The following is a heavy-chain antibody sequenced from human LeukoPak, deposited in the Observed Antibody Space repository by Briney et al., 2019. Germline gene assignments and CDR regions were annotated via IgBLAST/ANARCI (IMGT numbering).Heavy chain of an antibody. CDR3: AKGGTNWFDP. J-gene: IGHJ5*02. Sequence: GGSLRLSCAASGFSFSSYGMSWVRLAPGKGLGWVSGISGSGASTYYADSVKGRFTISRDNSKNTLYLQMNSLRAEDTAVYYCAKGGTNWFDPWGQGTLVTVSS. V-gene: IGHV3-23*01. D-gene: IGHD3-16*01. CDR1: GFSFSSYG. CDR2: ISGSGAST.